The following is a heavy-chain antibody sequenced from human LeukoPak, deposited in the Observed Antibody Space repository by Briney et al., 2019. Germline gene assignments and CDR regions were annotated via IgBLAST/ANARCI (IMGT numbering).Heavy chain of an antibody. CDR1: GXTFSDYG. CDR3: AGGVYGYNAFDY. Sequence: GGSLRLSCAASGXTFSDYGMSWVRQAPGKGQEWVSHISSGRSVMNYADSVKGRFTISRDNGKNSVYLQMNSLRDEDTAVYYCAGGVYGYNAFDYWGQGTLVSVSS. V-gene: IGHV3-48*02. J-gene: IGHJ4*02. CDR2: ISSGRSVM. D-gene: IGHD5/OR15-5a*01.